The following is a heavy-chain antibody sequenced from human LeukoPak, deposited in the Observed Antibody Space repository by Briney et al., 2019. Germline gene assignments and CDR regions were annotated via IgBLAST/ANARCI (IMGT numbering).Heavy chain of an antibody. CDR1: GGSISSSSYY. D-gene: IGHD3-22*01. Sequence: SETLSLTCTVSGGSISSSSYYWGWIRQPPGKGLEWIGSIYYSGSTYYNPSLKSRVTISVDTSKNQFSLKLSSVTAADTAVYYCARDRYYYDSSGYYYVGFDYWGQGTLVTVSS. V-gene: IGHV4-39*07. J-gene: IGHJ4*02. CDR3: ARDRYYYDSSGYYYVGFDY. CDR2: IYYSGST.